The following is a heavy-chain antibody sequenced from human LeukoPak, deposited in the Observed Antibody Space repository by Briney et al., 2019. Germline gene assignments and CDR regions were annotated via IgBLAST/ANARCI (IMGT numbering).Heavy chain of an antibody. CDR1: GFTFSSYG. J-gene: IGHJ5*02. D-gene: IGHD3-10*01. V-gene: IGHV3-30*02. CDR2: IRYDGSNK. CDR3: AKEEGYGSGDGLGFDP. Sequence: GGSLRLSCAASGFTFSSYGMHWVRQAPGKGLEWVAFIRYDGSNKYYADSVKGRFTISRDNSKNTLYLQMNSLRAEDTAVYYCAKEEGYGSGDGLGFDPWGQGTLVTVSS.